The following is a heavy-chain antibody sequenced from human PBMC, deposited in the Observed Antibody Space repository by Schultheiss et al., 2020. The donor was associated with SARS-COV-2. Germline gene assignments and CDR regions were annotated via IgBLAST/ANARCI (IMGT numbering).Heavy chain of an antibody. CDR1: GDSISTGGYY. CDR2: VNHRGST. D-gene: IGHD2-2*01. CDR3: ARGGLVVPDNAFDI. J-gene: IGHJ3*02. V-gene: IGHV4-61*08. Sequence: SETLSLTCSVSGDSISTGGYYWSWIRQPPGKGLEWIGEVNHRGSTNYNPSLKSRVTISVDTSKNQISLKLNSVTAADTAVYYCARGGLVVPDNAFDIWGRGTMVTVSS.